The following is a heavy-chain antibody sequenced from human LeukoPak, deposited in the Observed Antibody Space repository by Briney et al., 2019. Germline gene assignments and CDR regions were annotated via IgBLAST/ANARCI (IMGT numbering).Heavy chain of an antibody. Sequence: GESLKISCKASGYSFSSFWIGWVRQMPGKGLEWMGIIYPGDSDTRYSPSFQGQVTISADKSISTTYLQWSSLKASDTAIYYCARGTYYDLLTGHFAYWGQGTLVTVSS. J-gene: IGHJ4*02. CDR1: GYSFSSFW. CDR2: IYPGDSDT. V-gene: IGHV5-51*01. D-gene: IGHD3-9*01. CDR3: ARGTYYDLLTGHFAY.